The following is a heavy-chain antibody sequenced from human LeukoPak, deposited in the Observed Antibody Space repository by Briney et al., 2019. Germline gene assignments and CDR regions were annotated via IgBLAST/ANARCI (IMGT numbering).Heavy chain of an antibody. V-gene: IGHV3-15*01. Sequence: KPGGSLRLSCAASGFTFSNAWMSWVRQAPGKGLEWVGRIKSKTDGGTTDYAAPVKGRFTISRDDSKNTLYLQMNSLKTEDTAVYYCTTGFGIAAAAFFDYWGQGTLVTVSS. CDR2: IKSKTDGGTT. J-gene: IGHJ4*02. CDR3: TTGFGIAAAAFFDY. D-gene: IGHD6-13*01. CDR1: GFTFSNAW.